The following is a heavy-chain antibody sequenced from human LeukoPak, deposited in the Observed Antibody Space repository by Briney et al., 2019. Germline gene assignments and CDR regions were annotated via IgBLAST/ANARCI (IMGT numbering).Heavy chain of an antibody. CDR1: GGSLSGYH. J-gene: IGHJ4*02. D-gene: IGHD4/OR15-4a*01. CDR3: ARGIGVPGPFDY. V-gene: IGHV4-34*01. CDR2: INRSGTT. Sequence: SETLSLTCAVFGGSLSGYHWTWIRRPPGKGLEWIGQINRSGTTNYNPSLKSRVNISIDTSKNQFSLWLNSMTAADTAVYYCARGIGVPGPFDYWGQGTLVAVSS.